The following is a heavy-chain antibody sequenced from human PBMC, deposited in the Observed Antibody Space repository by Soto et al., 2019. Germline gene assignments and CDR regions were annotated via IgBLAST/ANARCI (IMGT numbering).Heavy chain of an antibody. CDR3: ARDLPLVMSSSGGAFDI. CDR2: IYYSGGT. J-gene: IGHJ3*02. D-gene: IGHD6-13*01. V-gene: IGHV4-59*01. Sequence: SETLSLTCTVSGGSISSYYWSWIRQPPGKGLEWIGYIYYSGGTNYNPSPKSRVTISVDTSKNQFSLKLSSVTAADTAVYYCARDLPLVMSSSGGAFDIWGQGTMVTVSS. CDR1: GGSISSYY.